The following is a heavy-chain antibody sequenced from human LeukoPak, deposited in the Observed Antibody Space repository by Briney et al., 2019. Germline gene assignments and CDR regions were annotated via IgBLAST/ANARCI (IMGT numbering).Heavy chain of an antibody. CDR2: IFYGERN. J-gene: IGHJ4*01. Sequence: SETLSLTCRDPGGSIITANHYLGWIRQAPGKGLEWIGSIFYGERNHYNPSLKSRATMSVDTSKYQYTPKLTSVTAADAAMYYCAAQLHTAAADTRGYFEYWGQGAVVTVSS. CDR1: GGSIITANHY. V-gene: IGHV4-39*01. CDR3: AAQLHTAAADTRGYFEY. D-gene: IGHD6-13*01.